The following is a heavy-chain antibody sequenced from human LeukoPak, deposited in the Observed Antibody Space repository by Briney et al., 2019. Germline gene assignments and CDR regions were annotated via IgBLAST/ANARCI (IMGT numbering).Heavy chain of an antibody. CDR1: GYTFTGYY. J-gene: IGHJ3*01. CDR3: ASNREYCGGDCYSYDAFDF. D-gene: IGHD2-21*01. V-gene: IGHV1-2*02. CDR2: INPNNGGT. Sequence: VASVNVSCKASGYTFTGYYIHWVRQAPGQGLEWMGWINPNNGGTYYAQKFQGRVTMTRDTSITTAYMELSSLSSDDTAVYYCASNREYCGGDCYSYDAFDFWGQGTMVTASS.